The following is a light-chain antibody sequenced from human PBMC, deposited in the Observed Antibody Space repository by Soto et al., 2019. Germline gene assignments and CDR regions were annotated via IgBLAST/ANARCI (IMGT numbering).Light chain of an antibody. J-gene: IGKJ5*01. CDR2: DTS. CDR3: QQHGSSPIT. V-gene: IGKV3-20*01. Sequence: EIVLTQSPATLSSSPGERATLSCRASQTVSSKLAWYQHKPGQAPRLLIYDTSNRATGIPDRFSGSGSGTDFTLTISRLEPEDFAVYYCQQHGSSPITFGQGTRLEIK. CDR1: QTVSSK.